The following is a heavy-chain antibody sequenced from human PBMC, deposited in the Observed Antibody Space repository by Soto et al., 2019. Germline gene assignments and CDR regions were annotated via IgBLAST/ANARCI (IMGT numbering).Heavy chain of an antibody. CDR2: IYYSGST. V-gene: IGHV4-39*07. Sequence: SETLSLTCTVSGGSISSSSYYWGWIRQPPGKGLEWIGSIYYSGSTYYNPSLKSRTTILVDTSKNQFSLKLSSVTAADTAVYYCASSGPKNYDFWSGYSNWFDPWGQGTLVTVSS. D-gene: IGHD3-3*01. CDR1: GGSISSSSYY. J-gene: IGHJ5*02. CDR3: ASSGPKNYDFWSGYSNWFDP.